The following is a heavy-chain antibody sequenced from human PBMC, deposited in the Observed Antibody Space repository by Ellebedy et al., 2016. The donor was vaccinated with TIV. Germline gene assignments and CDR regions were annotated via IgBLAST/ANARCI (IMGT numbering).Heavy chain of an antibody. CDR1: GFSLRSHW. V-gene: IGHV3-74*01. D-gene: IGHD4/OR15-4a*01. Sequence: GGSLRLSCAASGFSLRSHWMHWVRQAPGKGLLWVSSINSDGSTTRYADSVQGRFTISRDNARNTLYLQTNSLRVEDTAVYYCAREIVASAKGGAFDVWGRGTMVTVSP. J-gene: IGHJ3*01. CDR2: INSDGSTT. CDR3: AREIVASAKGGAFDV.